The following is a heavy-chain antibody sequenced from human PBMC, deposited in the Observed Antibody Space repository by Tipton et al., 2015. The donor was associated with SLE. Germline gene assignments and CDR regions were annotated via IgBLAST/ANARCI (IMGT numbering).Heavy chain of an antibody. V-gene: IGHV4-39*07. J-gene: IGHJ2*01. Sequence: TLSLTCTVSGVSISSASYYWSWIRQPPGKGLEWIGEIDHFGNTNYNPSLKSRVTVSVDTSENHFSLNLNSVTAADTAVYFCARQRGYYDGTPFPPWNFDLWGRGTQVTVSS. D-gene: IGHD3-16*01. CDR3: ARQRGYYDGTPFPPWNFDL. CDR2: IDHFGNT. CDR1: GVSISSASYY.